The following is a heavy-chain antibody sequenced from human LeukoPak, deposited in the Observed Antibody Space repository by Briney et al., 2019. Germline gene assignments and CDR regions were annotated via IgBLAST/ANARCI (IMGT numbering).Heavy chain of an antibody. CDR3: ARAVEYLPLDY. Sequence: GGSLRLSCAASGFTVTSTYITWVRQAPGKGLEWVSIIHISGSTYYADSVRGRFTISRDNSKNTVYLQMNSLRAEATAVYYCARAVEYLPLDYWGQGTLVAVSS. D-gene: IGHD2/OR15-2a*01. CDR2: IHISGST. CDR1: GFTVTSTY. J-gene: IGHJ4*02. V-gene: IGHV3-66*01.